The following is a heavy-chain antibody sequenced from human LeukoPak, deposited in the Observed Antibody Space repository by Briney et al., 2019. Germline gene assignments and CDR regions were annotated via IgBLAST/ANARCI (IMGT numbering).Heavy chain of an antibody. CDR2: ISGSAGDT. CDR1: GFTFSSYA. Sequence: GGSLRLSCAASGFTFSSYAMSWFRQAPGKGLGWVSVISGSAGDTKYADSVTGRFTISRDNSKNTLYLQMNSLRAEDTAIYHCAKDRRQGATSYYCFGMDVWGQGTTVTVSS. J-gene: IGHJ6*02. CDR3: AKDRRQGATSYYCFGMDV. D-gene: IGHD3-16*01. V-gene: IGHV3-23*01.